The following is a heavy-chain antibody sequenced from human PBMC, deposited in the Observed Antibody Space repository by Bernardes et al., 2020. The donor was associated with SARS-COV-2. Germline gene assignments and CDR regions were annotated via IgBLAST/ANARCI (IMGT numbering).Heavy chain of an antibody. D-gene: IGHD1-26*01. CDR2: IYYSGTT. CDR3: ARGRWEKGFDP. CDR1: GGSISSAGYH. Sequence: SETLSLTCNVSGGSISSAGYHWSWIRQHPGKGLEWIGYIYYSGTTYYNPSLKSRVTISVDTSKNHFSLQLSSVTAADTAVYYCARGRWEKGFDPWGQGTLVTVSS. J-gene: IGHJ5*02. V-gene: IGHV4-31*03.